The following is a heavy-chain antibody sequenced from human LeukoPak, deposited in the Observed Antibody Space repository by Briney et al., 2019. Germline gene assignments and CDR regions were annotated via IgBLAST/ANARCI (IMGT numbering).Heavy chain of an antibody. CDR3: AEDRAPYAYGMDV. CDR2: ISWNSGSI. V-gene: IGHV3-9*01. J-gene: IGHJ6*02. D-gene: IGHD3-16*01. Sequence: GGSLRLSCAASGFTFDDYAMHWVRQAPGKGLEWVSGISWNSGSIGYADSVKGRFTISRDNAKNSLYLQMNSLRAEDTALYYCAEDRAPYAYGMDVWGQGTTVTVSS. CDR1: GFTFDDYA.